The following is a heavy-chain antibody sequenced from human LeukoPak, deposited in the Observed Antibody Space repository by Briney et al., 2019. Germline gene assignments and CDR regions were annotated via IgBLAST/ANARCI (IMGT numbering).Heavy chain of an antibody. CDR1: GYTFTSNY. CDR2: INPSGGSA. D-gene: IGHD3-3*01. CDR3: ARGTTIFGEAASDY. J-gene: IGHJ4*02. V-gene: IGHV1-46*01. Sequence: ASVKVSFKASGYTFTSNYMHWVRQAPGQGLEWMGIINPSGGSASYAQKFQGRVTMTRDTSTSTVYMELSSLRSEDSAVYYCARGTTIFGEAASDYWGQGTLVTVSS.